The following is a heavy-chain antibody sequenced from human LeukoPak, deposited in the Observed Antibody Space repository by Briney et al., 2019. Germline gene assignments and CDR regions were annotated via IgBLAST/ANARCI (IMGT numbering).Heavy chain of an antibody. CDR1: GFTFSSYA. V-gene: IGHV3-23*01. Sequence: PGGSLRLSCAASGFTFSSYAMNWVRQAPGKGLEWVSVISGSGGSTYYADSVKGRFTISRDISKNTLYLQMNSLRAEDTAVYYCAKAPPSSYYYYYGMDVWGQGTTVTVSS. J-gene: IGHJ6*02. D-gene: IGHD6-13*01. CDR3: AKAPPSSYYYYYGMDV. CDR2: ISGSGGST.